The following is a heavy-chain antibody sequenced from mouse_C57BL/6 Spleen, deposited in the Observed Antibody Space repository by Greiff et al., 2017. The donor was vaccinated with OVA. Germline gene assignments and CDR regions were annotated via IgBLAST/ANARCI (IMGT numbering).Heavy chain of an antibody. V-gene: IGHV1-19*01. CDR3: ERQDDYDGGNWYFDV. D-gene: IGHD2-4*01. CDR1: GYTFTDYY. CDR2: INPYNGGP. Sequence: EVQLQQSGPVLVKPGASVKMSCKASGYTFTDYYMNWVKQSHGKSLEWIGVINPYNGGPSYNQKFKGTAPLTVDQSSSTAYMELNSLTSEDSAVYYCERQDDYDGGNWYFDVWGTGTTVTVSS. J-gene: IGHJ1*03.